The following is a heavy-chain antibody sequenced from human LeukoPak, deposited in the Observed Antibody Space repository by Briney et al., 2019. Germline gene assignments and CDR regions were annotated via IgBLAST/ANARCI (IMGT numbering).Heavy chain of an antibody. J-gene: IGHJ4*02. CDR1: GGSISSSSYY. CDR2: IYYSGST. CDR3: ARTRGVPCGDYLNDY. D-gene: IGHD4-17*01. V-gene: IGHV4-39*07. Sequence: SETLSLTCTVSGGSISSSSYYWGWIRQPPGKGLEWIGSIYYSGSTYYNPSLKSRVTISVDTSKNQFSLKLSSVTAADTAVYYCARTRGVPCGDYLNDYWGQGTFVTVSS.